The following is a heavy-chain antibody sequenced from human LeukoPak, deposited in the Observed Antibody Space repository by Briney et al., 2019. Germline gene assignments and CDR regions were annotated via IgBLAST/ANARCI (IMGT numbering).Heavy chain of an antibody. Sequence: GGSLRLSCAASGFTFSSYWMHWVRQAPGKGLVWVSRINSDGSSTSYADSVKGRFTISRDNAKNTLYLQMNSLRAEDTAVYYCARDKVNSPIPDHFDYWGQGTLVTVSS. J-gene: IGHJ4*02. CDR1: GFTFSSYW. CDR3: ARDKVNSPIPDHFDY. D-gene: IGHD2-21*01. CDR2: INSDGSST. V-gene: IGHV3-74*01.